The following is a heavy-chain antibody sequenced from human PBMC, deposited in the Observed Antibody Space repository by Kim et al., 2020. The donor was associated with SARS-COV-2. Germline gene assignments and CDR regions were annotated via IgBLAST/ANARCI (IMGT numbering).Heavy chain of an antibody. Sequence: GGSLRLSFAASGFTFSSYAMSWVRQAPGKGLEWVSAISGSGGSTYYADSVKGRFTISRDNSKNTLYLQMNSLRAEDTAVYYCAKEVWFGETQDDYYYYYGRDVWGQGTTVTVSS. D-gene: IGHD3-10*01. CDR3: AKEVWFGETQDDYYYYYGRDV. CDR2: ISGSGGST. CDR1: GFTFSSYA. V-gene: IGHV3-23*01. J-gene: IGHJ6*02.